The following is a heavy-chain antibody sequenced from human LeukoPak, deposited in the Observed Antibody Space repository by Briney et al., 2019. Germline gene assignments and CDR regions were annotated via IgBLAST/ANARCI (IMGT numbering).Heavy chain of an antibody. CDR2: IYYSGST. Sequence: GSLRLSCAASGFDFINFHIHWVRQPPGRGLEWIGYIYYSGSTTYNPSLKSRVTISLDTSKNQFSLKLTSVTAADTAVYYCAGDYGSGSYRFDYWGQGTLVSVSS. V-gene: IGHV4-59*12. J-gene: IGHJ4*02. CDR1: GFDFINFH. CDR3: AGDYGSGSYRFDY. D-gene: IGHD3-10*01.